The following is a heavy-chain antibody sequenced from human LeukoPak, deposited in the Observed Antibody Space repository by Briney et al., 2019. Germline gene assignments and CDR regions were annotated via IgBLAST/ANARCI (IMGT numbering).Heavy chain of an antibody. Sequence: GASVKVSCKASGGTFSSYAISWVRQAPGQGLEWMGGIILIFGTANYAQKFQGRVTITTDESTSTAYMELSSLRSEDTAVYYCAREITGAYFDPWGQGTLVTVSS. J-gene: IGHJ5*02. CDR2: IILIFGTA. CDR1: GGTFSSYA. D-gene: IGHD1-20*01. CDR3: AREITGAYFDP. V-gene: IGHV1-69*05.